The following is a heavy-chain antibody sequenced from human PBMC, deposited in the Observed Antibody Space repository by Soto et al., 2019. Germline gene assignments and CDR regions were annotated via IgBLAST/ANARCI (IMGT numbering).Heavy chain of an antibody. Sequence: GGPLRRSCAASVFTFSSYAMHWVRQAPGKGLEWVAVISYDGSNKYYADAVKGRFTISRDNSKNTLYLQMNSLRAEDTAVYYCARDLRGYSGYDWVFDYWGQGTLVTVSS. CDR2: ISYDGSNK. CDR3: ARDLRGYSGYDWVFDY. D-gene: IGHD5-12*01. J-gene: IGHJ4*02. V-gene: IGHV3-30-3*01. CDR1: VFTFSSYA.